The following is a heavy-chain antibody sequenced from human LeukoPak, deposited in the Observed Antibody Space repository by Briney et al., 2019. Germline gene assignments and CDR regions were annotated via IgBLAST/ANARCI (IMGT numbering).Heavy chain of an antibody. V-gene: IGHV1-8*03. J-gene: IGHJ4*02. CDR3: AGRAAAGTALDY. CDR1: GYTFTRYD. CDR2: MNPNSGNT. Sequence: ASMKVSCKASGYTFTRYDINWVRQATGQGLEWMGWMNPNSGNTGYAQKFQGRVTITRNTSINTAYMELSSLRSEDTAVYYCAGRAAAGTALDYWGQGTLVTVSS. D-gene: IGHD6-13*01.